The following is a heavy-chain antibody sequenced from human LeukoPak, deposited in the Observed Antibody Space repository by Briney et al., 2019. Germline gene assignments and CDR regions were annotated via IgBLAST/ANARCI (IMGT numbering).Heavy chain of an antibody. D-gene: IGHD6-13*01. V-gene: IGHV4-4*07. CDR3: ARDSSSGAFEY. Sequence: SETLSVTCTVSGDSISSYYWSWIRQPAGKGLEWIGRIYSSGSTNYNPSLKSRITMSVDTSKNQFSLKLSSVTAADTAVYYCARDSSSGAFEYWGQGTLVTASS. CDR1: GDSISSYY. J-gene: IGHJ4*02. CDR2: IYSSGST.